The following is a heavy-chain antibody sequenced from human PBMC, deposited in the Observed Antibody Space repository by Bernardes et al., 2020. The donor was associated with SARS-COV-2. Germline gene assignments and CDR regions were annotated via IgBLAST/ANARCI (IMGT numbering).Heavy chain of an antibody. Sequence: GSLRLSCAASGFTFSSYAMSWVRQAPGKGLEWVSAISGSGGSTYYADSVKGRFTISRDNSKNTLYLQMNSLRAEDTAVYYCAKRMLSWYYFDYWGQGTLVTVSS. V-gene: IGHV3-23*01. CDR1: GFTFSSYA. D-gene: IGHD6-13*01. J-gene: IGHJ4*02. CDR2: ISGSGGST. CDR3: AKRMLSWYYFDY.